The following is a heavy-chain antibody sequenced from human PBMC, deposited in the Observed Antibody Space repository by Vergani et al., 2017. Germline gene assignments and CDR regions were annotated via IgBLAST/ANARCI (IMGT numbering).Heavy chain of an antibody. Sequence: VQLVQSGAEVKKPGASVKVSCKASGYTFTGYYMHWVKQAPGKGLEWMGLVDPEDGETIYAEKFKGRVTIAADTSTDTAHLELSSLRSEDTAVYYCARGRSGYDSSGYRYWGQGTLVTVSS. V-gene: IGHV1-69-2*01. J-gene: IGHJ4*02. D-gene: IGHD3-22*01. CDR3: ARGRSGYDSSGYRY. CDR2: VDPEDGET. CDR1: GYTFTGYY.